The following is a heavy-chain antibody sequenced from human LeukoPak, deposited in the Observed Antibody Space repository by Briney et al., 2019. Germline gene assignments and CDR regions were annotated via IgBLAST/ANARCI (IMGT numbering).Heavy chain of an antibody. J-gene: IGHJ4*02. CDR2: ITPSSSYI. CDR3: ASSSGRYID. D-gene: IGHD6-19*01. Sequence: GESLRLSCAASGFTFSSYSMNWVRQAPGKGLEWVSSITPSSSYIYYADSVKGRLTISRDNAKYSLYLQMNSLRVEDTVVYYCASSSGRYIDWGQGTLVTVSS. CDR1: GFTFSSYS. V-gene: IGHV3-21*01.